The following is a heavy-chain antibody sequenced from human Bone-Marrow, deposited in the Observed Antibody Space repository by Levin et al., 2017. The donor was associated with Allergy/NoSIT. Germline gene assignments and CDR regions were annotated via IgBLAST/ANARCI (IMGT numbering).Heavy chain of an antibody. CDR2: ISIEGDNK. CDR3: ARVAAAGTISFAFDV. D-gene: IGHD6-13*01. V-gene: IGHV3-30*03. J-gene: IGHJ3*01. Sequence: GESLKISCEASGFTFSHYAMHWVRQSPGKGLEWLAVISIEGDNKYYSDSVKGRFTVSRDNSKNTLHLQMNGLRREDTAIYYCARVAAAGTISFAFDVWGQGTKATVSS. CDR1: GFTFSHYA.